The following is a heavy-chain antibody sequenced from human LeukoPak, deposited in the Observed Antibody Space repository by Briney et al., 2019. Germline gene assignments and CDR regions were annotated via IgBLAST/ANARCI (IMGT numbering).Heavy chain of an antibody. J-gene: IGHJ4*02. V-gene: IGHV4-38-2*02. D-gene: IGHD3-3*01. CDR3: ARISFWSGFDRYFDK. Sequence: SETLSLTCTVSGYSISSGYYWGWIRQPPGKGLEWIGSIYHSGSTYYNPSLKSRVTISVDTSKNQFSLKLSSVTAADTAVYYCARISFWSGFDRYFDKWGQGTLVTVSS. CDR1: GYSISSGYY. CDR2: IYHSGST.